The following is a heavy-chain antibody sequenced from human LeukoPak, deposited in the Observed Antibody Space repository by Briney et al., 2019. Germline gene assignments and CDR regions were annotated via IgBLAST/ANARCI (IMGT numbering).Heavy chain of an antibody. V-gene: IGHV3-7*01. Sequence: QPGGSLRLSCAASGFTFSSYWMSWVRQAPGKGLEWVANIKQDGGEKYYVDSVKGRFTISRDNANNLLYLEMNSLRAEDTAVYYCASPSGTYYVPFDYWGQGALVTVSS. CDR1: GFTFSSYW. J-gene: IGHJ4*02. D-gene: IGHD1-26*01. CDR3: ASPSGTYYVPFDY. CDR2: IKQDGGEK.